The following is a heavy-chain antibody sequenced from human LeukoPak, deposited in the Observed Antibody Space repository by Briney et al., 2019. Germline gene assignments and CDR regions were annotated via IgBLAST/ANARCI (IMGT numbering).Heavy chain of an antibody. V-gene: IGHV4-59*01. D-gene: IGHD6-13*01. CDR2: IYYSGST. CDR3: ARGGGSSWAGY. J-gene: IGHJ4*02. Sequence: PSETLSLTCTVSGGSISSYHWSWIRQPPGKGLEWIGYIYYSGSTNYNPSLKSRVTISVDTSKNQFSLKLSSVTAADTAVYYCARGGGSSWAGYWGQGTLVTVSS. CDR1: GGSISSYH.